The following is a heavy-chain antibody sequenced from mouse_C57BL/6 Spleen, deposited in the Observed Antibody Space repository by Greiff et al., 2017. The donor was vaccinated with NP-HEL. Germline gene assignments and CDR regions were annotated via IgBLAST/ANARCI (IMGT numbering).Heavy chain of an antibody. V-gene: IGHV10-3*01. Sequence: EVQLVESGGGLVQPKGSLKLSCAASGFTFNTYAMHWVRQAPGKGLEWVARIRSKSSNYATYYADSVKDRFTISRDDSQSMLYLQMNNLKTEDTAMYYCLREGLRRVYYAMDYWGQGTSVTVSS. CDR3: LREGLRRVYYAMDY. D-gene: IGHD2-4*01. J-gene: IGHJ4*01. CDR2: IRSKSSNYAT. CDR1: GFTFNTYA.